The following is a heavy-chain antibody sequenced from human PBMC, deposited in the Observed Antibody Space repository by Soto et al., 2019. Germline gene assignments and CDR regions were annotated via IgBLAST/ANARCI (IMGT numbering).Heavy chain of an antibody. CDR3: AREVGEVDYSSSSDAFDI. Sequence: QVQLQESGPGLVKPSQTLSLTCSVSGGSISSGDYYWGWIRHSQGRGREWMAYIYYSGIINYNPALKSRVTMSRDTSKNQFFLNLDSVTAADTAMYYCAREVGEVDYSSSSDAFDIWGQGTMVTVSS. D-gene: IGHD6-6*01. CDR2: IYYSGII. J-gene: IGHJ3*02. CDR1: GGSISSGDYY. V-gene: IGHV4-30-4*01.